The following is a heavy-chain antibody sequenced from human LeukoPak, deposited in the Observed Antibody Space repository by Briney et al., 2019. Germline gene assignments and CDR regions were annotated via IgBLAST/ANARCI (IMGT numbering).Heavy chain of an antibody. V-gene: IGHV3-53*01. D-gene: IGHD3-10*01. CDR2: IYSGGST. CDR1: GFTVSSDY. J-gene: IGHJ6*02. CDR3: ARDRTFYYGSGSYHYYYGMDV. Sequence: GGSLRLSCAASGFTVSSDYMSWARQAPGKGLEWVSVIYSGGSTYYTDSVKGRFTISRDNSKNTLYLQMNSLRAEDTAVYYCARDRTFYYGSGSYHYYYGMDVWGQGTTVTVSS.